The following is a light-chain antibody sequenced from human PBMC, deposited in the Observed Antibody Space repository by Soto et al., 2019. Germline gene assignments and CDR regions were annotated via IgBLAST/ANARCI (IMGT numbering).Light chain of an antibody. CDR1: QSVTSSY. CDR3: QQYGSSPWT. CDR2: VAS. V-gene: IGKV3-20*01. Sequence: EIVLTQSPGTLSLSPGEIASLSCSASQSVTSSYLAWYQQKPGQAPRLLIYVASNRATGIPDRFSGSGAGTDFTLTINRLAPEDFAVYYCQQYGSSPWTYGQGTKLEIK. J-gene: IGKJ1*01.